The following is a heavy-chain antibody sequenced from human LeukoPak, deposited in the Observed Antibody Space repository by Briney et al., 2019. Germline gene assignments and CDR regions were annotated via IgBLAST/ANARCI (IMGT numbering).Heavy chain of an antibody. J-gene: IGHJ4*02. CDR3: ARDLRYYDSSGHQGLFDY. D-gene: IGHD3-22*01. V-gene: IGHV1-18*01. Sequence: ASVKVSCKASGYTFTSYGISWVRQTPGQGLEWMGWISAYNGNTNYAQELQGRVTMTTDTSTSTAYMELRSLRSDDTAVYYCARDLRYYDSSGHQGLFDYWGQGTLVTVSS. CDR1: GYTFTSYG. CDR2: ISAYNGNT.